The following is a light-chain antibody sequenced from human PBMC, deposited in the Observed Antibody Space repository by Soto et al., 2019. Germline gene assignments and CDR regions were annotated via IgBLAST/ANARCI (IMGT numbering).Light chain of an antibody. V-gene: IGKV1-33*01. CDR1: QDITSY. J-gene: IGKJ4*01. CDR2: LAS. CDR3: QQYDHLPS. Sequence: DIKMTQSPSSLSASVGDRVTITCQASQDITSYLSWYQQKPGKAPKLLIYLASNLELGVPSRFSGGGSGTEFTLTIRSLQPEDFGTYYCQQYDHLPSFGGGTKVEI.